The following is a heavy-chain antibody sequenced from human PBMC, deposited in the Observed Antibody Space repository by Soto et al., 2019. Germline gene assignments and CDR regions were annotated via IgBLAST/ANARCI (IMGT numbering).Heavy chain of an antibody. J-gene: IGHJ4*02. V-gene: IGHV4-59*01. CDR2: IYDSGST. CDR1: SGSMRSYY. D-gene: IGHD3-10*01. Sequence: SETLSLTCTVSSGSMRSYYWSWIRQPPGRGLEWIGYIYDSGSTTYNPSLKSRVTISIDTSKNQFSLKLSSVTAADTAVYYCARTTYYGSGSYYNDVGAFDYWGQGTLVTVSS. CDR3: ARTTYYGSGSYYNDVGAFDY.